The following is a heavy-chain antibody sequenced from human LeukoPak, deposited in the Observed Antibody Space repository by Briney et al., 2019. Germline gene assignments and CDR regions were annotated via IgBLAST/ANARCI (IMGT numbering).Heavy chain of an antibody. CDR2: INPSTRYT. Sequence: ASVKVSCKASGYTFTNYYMHWVRQAPGQGLEWMGVINPSTRYTSYAQRFQGRVSMTRDTSTSTVYMELSSLTSEDTAVYYCARAEISTTLPPDYWGQGTLATVSS. CDR1: GYTFTNYY. V-gene: IGHV1-46*01. D-gene: IGHD5-24*01. J-gene: IGHJ4*02. CDR3: ARAEISTTLPPDY.